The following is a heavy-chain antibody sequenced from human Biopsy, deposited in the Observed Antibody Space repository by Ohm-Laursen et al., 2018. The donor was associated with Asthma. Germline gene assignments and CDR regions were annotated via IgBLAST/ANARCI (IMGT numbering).Heavy chain of an antibody. Sequence: SLRLSCSASGRHFGSYNMHWARQAPGKGLEWVAFILSDGGEPSYADSVKGRFSISRDNSKSTVYLQMNSLRAGDTAVYYCASESYLRGFGHTLDLWGQGTQVTFS. CDR2: ILSDGGEP. CDR1: GRHFGSYN. V-gene: IGHV3-33*08. D-gene: IGHD5-12*01. CDR3: ASESYLRGFGHTLDL. J-gene: IGHJ5*02.